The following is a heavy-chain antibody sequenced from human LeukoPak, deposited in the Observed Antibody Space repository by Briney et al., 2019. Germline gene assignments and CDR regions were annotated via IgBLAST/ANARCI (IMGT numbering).Heavy chain of an antibody. Sequence: GGSLRLSCAASGFTFSDYYMTWIRQAPGKGLEWVSYISSSGSTIYYADSVKGRFTISRDNAKNSLYLQMNSLSPEDTASYYCARQMIGGGGSDYWGQGTLVTVSS. J-gene: IGHJ4*02. CDR2: ISSSGSTI. V-gene: IGHV3-11*01. D-gene: IGHD3-22*01. CDR1: GFTFSDYY. CDR3: ARQMIGGGGSDY.